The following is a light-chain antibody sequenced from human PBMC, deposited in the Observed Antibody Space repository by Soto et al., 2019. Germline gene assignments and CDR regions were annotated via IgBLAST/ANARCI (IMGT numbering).Light chain of an antibody. CDR3: CSYMRNSLYV. V-gene: IGLV2-14*01. CDR2: AVS. CDR1: SSDVADYNY. Sequence: QSVLTQPASVSGSPGQSITISCTGTSSDVADYNYVPWYQQHPGKAPKLMISAVSNRPSGVSDRFSGSKSGNTASLTISGLQADDEADYYCSYMRNSLYVFGTGTKVTVL. J-gene: IGLJ1*01.